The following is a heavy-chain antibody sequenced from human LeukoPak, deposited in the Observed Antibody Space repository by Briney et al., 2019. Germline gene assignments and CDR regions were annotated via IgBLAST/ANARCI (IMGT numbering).Heavy chain of an antibody. D-gene: IGHD2-2*01. V-gene: IGHV1-18*01. CDR1: GYTFVTYG. Sequence: ASVKVSCKASGYTFVTYGISWVRQAPGQGLEWMGWISPYNGNTDYAQRFQGRVTMTTDTSTSTAYMELRSLRSADTAMYYCARDLRIPAPPTWLDSWGQGALVSVSS. J-gene: IGHJ5*01. CDR2: ISPYNGNT. CDR3: ARDLRIPAPPTWLDS.